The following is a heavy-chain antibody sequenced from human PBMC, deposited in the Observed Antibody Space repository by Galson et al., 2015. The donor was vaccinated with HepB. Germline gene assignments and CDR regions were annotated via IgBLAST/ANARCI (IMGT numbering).Heavy chain of an antibody. CDR2: IWYDGSKK. CDR1: GLIFTHYG. J-gene: IGHJ6*02. Sequence: SLRLSCAASGLIFTHYGMHWVRQASGKGLEWAAVIWYDGSKKYYADSVKGRFTISRDNSKNTLYLQMNSLRAEDTAVYYCARGLIWSGPPYHYGLDVWGQGTTVTVSS. D-gene: IGHD3-3*01. CDR3: ARGLIWSGPPYHYGLDV. V-gene: IGHV3-33*01.